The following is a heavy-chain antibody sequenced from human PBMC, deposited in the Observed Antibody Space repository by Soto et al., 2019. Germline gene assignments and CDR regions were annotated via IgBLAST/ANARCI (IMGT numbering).Heavy chain of an antibody. CDR1: GYSISSGYY. D-gene: IGHD3-22*01. CDR3: AGSSLNGENYYDSSGLPTGIDY. J-gene: IGHJ4*02. Sequence: PSETLSLTCAVSGYSISSGYYCGWIRQPPGKGLEWIGSIYHSGSTYYNPSLKSRVTISVDTSKNQFSLKLSSVTAADTAVYYCAGSSLNGENYYDSSGLPTGIDYWGQGTLVTVSS. V-gene: IGHV4-38-2*01. CDR2: IYHSGST.